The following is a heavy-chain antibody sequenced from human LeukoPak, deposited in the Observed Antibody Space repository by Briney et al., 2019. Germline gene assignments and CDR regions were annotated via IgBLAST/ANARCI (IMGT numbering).Heavy chain of an antibody. Sequence: QPGGSLRLSCAASGFTFSRHAMSWVRQAPGKGLGWVSAISGSGTSTFYADSVKGRFTISRDNSKKTVYLQLNSLRAEDTAVYYCAKDRVAHFFYWYFDLWGSGTLVTVSS. CDR2: ISGSGTST. CDR1: GFTFSRHA. CDR3: AKDRVAHFFYWYFDL. D-gene: IGHD5-12*01. V-gene: IGHV3-23*01. J-gene: IGHJ2*01.